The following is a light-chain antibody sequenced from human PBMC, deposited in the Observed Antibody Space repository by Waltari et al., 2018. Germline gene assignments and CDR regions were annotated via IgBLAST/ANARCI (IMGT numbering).Light chain of an antibody. CDR3: GSYVSSSTFV. Sequence: QSALSQPASVSGSPGQSITISCTGTSSDVGGFNHLSWYQQLPGKVPKLILFDVTSRASGVCSRFSCYKSDNAASLTISVLQADDEAEYFCGSYVSSSTFVFGSGTKVTVL. CDR1: SSDVGGFNH. J-gene: IGLJ1*01. V-gene: IGLV2-14*03. CDR2: DVT.